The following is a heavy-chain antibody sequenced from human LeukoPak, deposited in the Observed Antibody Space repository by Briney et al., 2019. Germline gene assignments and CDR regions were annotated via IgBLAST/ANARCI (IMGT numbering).Heavy chain of an antibody. CDR3: ASYDSSGHFDY. Sequence: SETLSLTCTVSGGSISSYYWSWIRQPPGKGLEWIGYIYYSGSTNYNPSLKSRVTISVDTSKSQFSLKLSSVTAADTAVYYCASYDSSGHFDYWGQGTLVTVSS. V-gene: IGHV4-59*01. J-gene: IGHJ4*02. CDR1: GGSISSYY. D-gene: IGHD3-22*01. CDR2: IYYSGST.